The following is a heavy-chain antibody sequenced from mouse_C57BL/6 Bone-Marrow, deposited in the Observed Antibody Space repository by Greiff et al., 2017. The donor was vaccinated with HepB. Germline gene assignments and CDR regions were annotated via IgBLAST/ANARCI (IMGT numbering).Heavy chain of an antibody. CDR2: SRNKANDYTT. CDR3: ARDDEDSSGPFAY. Sequence: EAKVVESGGGLVQSGRSLRLSCATSGFTFSDFYMEWVRQAPGKGLEWIAASRNKANDYTTEYSASVKGRFIVSRDTSQSILYLQMNALRAEDTAIYYCARDDEDSSGPFAYWGQGTLVTVSA. CDR1: GFTFSDFY. D-gene: IGHD3-2*02. V-gene: IGHV7-1*01. J-gene: IGHJ3*01.